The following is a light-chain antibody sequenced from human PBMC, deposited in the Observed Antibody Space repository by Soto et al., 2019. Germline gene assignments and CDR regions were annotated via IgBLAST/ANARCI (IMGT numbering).Light chain of an antibody. CDR2: AAS. J-gene: IGKJ1*01. Sequence: AIRMTQSPSSFSASTGDRVTITWRASQGISSYLAWYQQKPGKAPKLLIYAASTLHSGVPSRFSGSGSGTDFTLTISCLQSEDCATYYCQQYYSYPRTFGQGTKVEIK. V-gene: IGKV1-8*01. CDR3: QQYYSYPRT. CDR1: QGISSY.